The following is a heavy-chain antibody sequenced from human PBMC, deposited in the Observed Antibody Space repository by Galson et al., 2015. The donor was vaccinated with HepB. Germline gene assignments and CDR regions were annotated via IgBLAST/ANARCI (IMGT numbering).Heavy chain of an antibody. CDR1: GFTFSSYG. CDR3: ARERLGMEAFDI. D-gene: IGHD7-27*01. J-gene: IGHJ3*02. V-gene: IGHV3-33*01. Sequence: SLRLSCAASGFTFSSYGMHWVRQAPGKGLEWVAVIWYDGSNKYYADSVKGRFTISRDNSKNTLYLQMNSLRAEDTAVYYCARERLGMEAFDIWGQGTMVTVSS. CDR2: IWYDGSNK.